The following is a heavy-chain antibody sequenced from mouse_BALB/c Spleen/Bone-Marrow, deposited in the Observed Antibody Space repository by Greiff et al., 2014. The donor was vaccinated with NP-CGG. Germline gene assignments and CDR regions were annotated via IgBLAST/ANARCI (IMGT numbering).Heavy chain of an antibody. J-gene: IGHJ4*01. V-gene: IGHV1-7*01. CDR2: INPSTGYT. Sequence: VQVVESGAELAKPGASVKMSCKASGYTFTSYWMHWVKQRPGQGLEWIGYINPSTGYTDYNQKFNDKATLTAGKSSSTAYMQLSSLTSKDSAVYYCARGNPLYAMDYWGQGTSVTVSS. D-gene: IGHD2-1*01. CDR1: GYTFTSYW. CDR3: ARGNPLYAMDY.